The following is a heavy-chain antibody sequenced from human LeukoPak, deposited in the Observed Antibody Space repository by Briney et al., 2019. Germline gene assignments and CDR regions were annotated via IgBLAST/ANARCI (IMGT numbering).Heavy chain of an antibody. D-gene: IGHD3-22*01. CDR3: AREAYYYDSSGYYFGYGMDA. Sequence: GGSLRLSCAASGFTFSSYGMHWVRQAPGKGLEWVAVIWYGGSNKYYADSVKGRFTISRDNSKNTLYLQMNSLRAEDTAVYYCAREAYYYDSSGYYFGYGMDAWGQGTTVTVSS. J-gene: IGHJ6*02. V-gene: IGHV3-33*01. CDR2: IWYGGSNK. CDR1: GFTFSSYG.